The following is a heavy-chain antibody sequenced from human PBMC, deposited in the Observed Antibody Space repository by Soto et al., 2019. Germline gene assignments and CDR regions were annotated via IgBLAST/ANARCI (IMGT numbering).Heavy chain of an antibody. V-gene: IGHV3-23*01. CDR2: ITGSGGNR. CDR1: GFTFSSYA. J-gene: IGHJ6*02. D-gene: IGHD2-15*01. Sequence: PGGSLRLSCEASGFTFSSYAMGWVRQAPEKGLEWVSTITGSGGNRYYADSVKGRFTISRDNSKNTLYLQTNSLRAEDTAVYYCAKEGGGGRNYYYTMDVWGQGTTVTVSS. CDR3: AKEGGGGRNYYYTMDV.